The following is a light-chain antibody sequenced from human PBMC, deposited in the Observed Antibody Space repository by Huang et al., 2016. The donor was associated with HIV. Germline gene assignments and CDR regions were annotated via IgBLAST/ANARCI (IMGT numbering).Light chain of an antibody. J-gene: IGKJ1*01. V-gene: IGKV1-39*01. Sequence: DIQMTQSPSYLSASVGDSVTITCRASQTMSNFLNWYQQKPGKAPQLLIDAASTSQSGVPARFSGSGSGTDFTLNSGNVQPDDFATYYCQQSHNIPRTFGQGTSVEIK. CDR3: QQSHNIPRT. CDR1: QTMSNF. CDR2: AAS.